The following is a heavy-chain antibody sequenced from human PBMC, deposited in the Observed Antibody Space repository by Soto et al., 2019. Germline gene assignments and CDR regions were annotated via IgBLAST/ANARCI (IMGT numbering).Heavy chain of an antibody. CDR2: IKSKTDGGTT. J-gene: IGHJ4*02. V-gene: IGHV3-15*07. Sequence: GGSLRLSCAASGFTFSNAWMNWVRQAPGKGLEWVGRIKSKTDGGTTDYAAPVKGRFTISRDDSKNTLYLQMNSLKTEDTAVYYCTTVNDFWSGYYQYYFDYWGQGTLVTVSS. CDR3: TTVNDFWSGYYQYYFDY. CDR1: GFTFSNAW. D-gene: IGHD3-3*01.